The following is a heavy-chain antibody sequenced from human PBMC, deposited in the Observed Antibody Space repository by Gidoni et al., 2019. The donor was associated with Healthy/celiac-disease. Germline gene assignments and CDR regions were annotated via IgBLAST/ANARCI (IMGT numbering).Heavy chain of an antibody. Sequence: QVQLQESRPGLVKPSQTLSLTCTVSAGSTSSGGYYWSWIRQHPGKGLEWIGYIYSSGCTYYNPSLKSRVTISVDTSKNQFSLKLSSVTAADTAVYYCAREVVVPAPRRAFDIWGQGTMVTVSS. CDR2: IYSSGCT. J-gene: IGHJ3*02. CDR1: AGSTSSGGYY. V-gene: IGHV4-31*03. CDR3: AREVVVPAPRRAFDI. D-gene: IGHD2-2*01.